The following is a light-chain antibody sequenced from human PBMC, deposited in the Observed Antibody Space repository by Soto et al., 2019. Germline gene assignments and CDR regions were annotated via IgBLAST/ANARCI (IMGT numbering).Light chain of an antibody. CDR2: LSSDGSH. CDR3: QTWDTGARVV. CDR1: SGHSSYA. V-gene: IGLV4-69*01. J-gene: IGLJ2*01. Sequence: QLVLTQSPSASASLGASVKLTCTLSSGHSSYAIAWHQQQPEKGPRYLMKLSSDGSHSKGDGIPDRFSGSSSGAERYLTISSRQSEDEADYYCQTWDTGARVVFGGGTQLTAL.